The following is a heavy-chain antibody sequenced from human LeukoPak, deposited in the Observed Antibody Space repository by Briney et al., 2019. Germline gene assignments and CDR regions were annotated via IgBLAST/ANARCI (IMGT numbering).Heavy chain of an antibody. D-gene: IGHD6-19*01. CDR2: IYTSGST. V-gene: IGHV4-4*07. J-gene: IGHJ5*02. CDR3: ARDMSSGWYNWFDP. CDR1: GGSIRSYY. Sequence: SETLSLTCTASGGSIRSYYWSWIRQPAGKGLEWIGRIYTSGSTNYNPSLKSRVTISVDTSKNQFSLKLSSVTAADTAVYYCARDMSSGWYNWFDPWGQGTLVTVSS.